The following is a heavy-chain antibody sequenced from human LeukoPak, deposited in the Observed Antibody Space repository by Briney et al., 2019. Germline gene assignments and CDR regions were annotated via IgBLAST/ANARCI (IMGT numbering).Heavy chain of an antibody. V-gene: IGHV1-69*04. CDR3: ARDPPYYGDSYFDY. CDR1: GGTFSSYA. CDR2: IIPILGIA. Sequence: ASVKVSCKASGGTFSSYAISWVRQAPGQGLEWMGRIIPILGIANYAQKFQGRVTITADKSTSTAYMELSSLRSEDTAVYYCARDPPYYGDSYFDYWGRGTLVTVSS. J-gene: IGHJ4*02. D-gene: IGHD4-17*01.